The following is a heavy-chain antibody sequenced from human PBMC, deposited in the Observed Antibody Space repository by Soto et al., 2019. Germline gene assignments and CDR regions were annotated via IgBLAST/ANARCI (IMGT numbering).Heavy chain of an antibody. Sequence: QVQLVQSGAEVKKPGSSVKVSCKASGGTFSSYAISWVRQAPGQGLEWMGGIIPIFGTANYAQKFQGRVTITADESKSTAYMELSSLRSEDTAVYYCARDGDYYDSSGLAPWFDPWGQGTLVTVSS. D-gene: IGHD3-22*01. V-gene: IGHV1-69*12. CDR1: GGTFSSYA. CDR2: IIPIFGTA. J-gene: IGHJ5*02. CDR3: ARDGDYYDSSGLAPWFDP.